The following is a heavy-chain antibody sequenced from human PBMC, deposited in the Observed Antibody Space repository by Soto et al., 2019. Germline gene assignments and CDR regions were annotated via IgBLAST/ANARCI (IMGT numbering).Heavy chain of an antibody. J-gene: IGHJ4*02. CDR3: ARTTSGNYFDS. CDR2: ISAYNGNT. CDR1: GYTFTSYG. V-gene: IGHV1-18*01. D-gene: IGHD1-1*01. Sequence: ASVKVSCKASGYTFTSYGISWVRQAPGQGLEWMGWISAYNGNTNYAQKLQGRVTLTRDTSASTVYMQLSSLTSEDTAMYYCARTTSGNYFDSWGQGTLVTVSS.